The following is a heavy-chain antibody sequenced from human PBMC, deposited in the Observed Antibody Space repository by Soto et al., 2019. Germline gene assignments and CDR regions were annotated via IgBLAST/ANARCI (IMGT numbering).Heavy chain of an antibody. CDR2: INSDGSVS. J-gene: IGHJ6*03. Sequence: EVQLVESGGGLVQPGGSLRLSCAASGFTFSNYWMYWVRQAPGKGLVWVSRINSDGSVSSYADSVKGRLTISRDNVKNALYLQMDSLRAEDTAVYYCARGDCVRGTCYSLAGSFYSYMDAWAKGTTVTVFS. D-gene: IGHD2-15*01. CDR3: ARGDCVRGTCYSLAGSFYSYMDA. V-gene: IGHV3-74*01. CDR1: GFTFSNYW.